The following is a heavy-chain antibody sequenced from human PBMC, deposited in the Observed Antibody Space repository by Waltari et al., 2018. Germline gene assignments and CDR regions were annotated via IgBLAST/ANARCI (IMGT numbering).Heavy chain of an antibody. CDR3: ARDPEWGDFWSGYYPPSDY. D-gene: IGHD3-3*01. V-gene: IGHV1-18*01. Sequence: QVQLVQSGAEVKKPGASVKVSCKASGYTFTSYGISWVRQAPGQGLEWMGWISAYNGNTNHAQKLQGRVTMTADTSTSTAYMELRSLRSDDTAVYYCARDPEWGDFWSGYYPPSDYWGQGTLVTVSS. CDR2: ISAYNGNT. CDR1: GYTFTSYG. J-gene: IGHJ4*02.